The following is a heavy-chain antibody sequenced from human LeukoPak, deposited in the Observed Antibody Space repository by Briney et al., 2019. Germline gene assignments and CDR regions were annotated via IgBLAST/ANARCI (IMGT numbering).Heavy chain of an antibody. J-gene: IGHJ4*02. CDR3: ARGEYYYDSSGYSYYFDY. V-gene: IGHV3-48*01. CDR2: ISSSSSTI. CDR1: GFTFSSYS. Sequence: PGGSQRLSCGASGFTFSSYSMNWVRDAPGGGLVWVSYISSSSSTIYYADSVKGRFTISRDNAKNSLYLQMNSMKAEDTAVYYCARGEYYYDSSGYSYYFDYWGQGTLVTVSS. D-gene: IGHD3-22*01.